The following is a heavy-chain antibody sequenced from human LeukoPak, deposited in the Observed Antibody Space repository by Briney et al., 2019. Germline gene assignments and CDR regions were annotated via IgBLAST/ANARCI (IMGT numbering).Heavy chain of an antibody. Sequence: GGSLRLSCAASGFIFSNYSMNWVRQAPGKGLQWVSSISSNSSYIYYADSVKGRFTISRDNAKNSLYLQMSSLRTEDTAVYYCAKDPSYFDRSGYYGGFDYWGQGTLVTVSS. D-gene: IGHD3-22*01. CDR1: GFIFSNYS. J-gene: IGHJ4*02. V-gene: IGHV3-21*01. CDR2: ISSNSSYI. CDR3: AKDPSYFDRSGYYGGFDY.